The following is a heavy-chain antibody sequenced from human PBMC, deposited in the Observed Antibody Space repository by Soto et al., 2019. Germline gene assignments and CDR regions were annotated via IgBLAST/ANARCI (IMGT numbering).Heavy chain of an antibody. CDR1: GGSISSSSSY. CDR2: IYYSGST. V-gene: IGHV4-39*01. D-gene: IGHD7-27*01. Sequence: PSETLSLTCTVSGGSISSSSSYWGWIRQPPGKGLEWIGTIYYSGSTYYNPSLKSRVTMSVDTSKNQFSLKLSSVTAADTAVYYRARSSWGRFFDLWGRGTLVTVSS. J-gene: IGHJ2*01. CDR3: ARSSWGRFFDL.